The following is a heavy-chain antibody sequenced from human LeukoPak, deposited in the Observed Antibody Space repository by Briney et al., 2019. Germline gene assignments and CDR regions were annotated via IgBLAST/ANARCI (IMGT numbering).Heavy chain of an antibody. CDR3: ARGGYSRGQGSPFDY. CDR1: GYTFINYP. D-gene: IGHD6-19*01. J-gene: IGHJ4*02. V-gene: IGHV7-4-1*02. Sequence: ASVKVSCKASGYTFINYPMIWVRQAPGQGLEWMGSINTNTRNPTYAQGFTGRFVFSLDTSVGTTYLQIISLKSEDTAVYYCARGGYSRGQGSPFDYWGQGTLVTVSS. CDR2: INTNTRNP.